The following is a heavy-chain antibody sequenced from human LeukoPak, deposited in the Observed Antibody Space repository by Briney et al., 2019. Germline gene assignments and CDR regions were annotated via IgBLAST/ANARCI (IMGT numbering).Heavy chain of an antibody. CDR1: GTTFDSHY. D-gene: IGHD3-10*01. CDR2: INQDGSEK. V-gene: IGHV3-7*01. CDR3: MGPAGCETAY. Sequence: GGSLRLSCAASGTTFDSHYMTWVRQTPEKGLEWVANINQDGSEKNYVDSVKGRFTISRDSAKKSLYLQMNSLRAEDTAVHYSMGPAGCETAYCGQGSLVTVSS. J-gene: IGHJ4*02.